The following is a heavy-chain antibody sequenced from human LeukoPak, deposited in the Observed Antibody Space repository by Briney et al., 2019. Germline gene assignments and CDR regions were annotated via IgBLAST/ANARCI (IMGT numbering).Heavy chain of an antibody. J-gene: IGHJ3*02. Sequence: GGSLRLSCAASGFTFSSYEMDWVRRAPGKGLEWVSYIGSSGGSRYYADSVKGRFTSSRDNAKNSLYLQINSLRVEDTAVYYCAREDGDAFDIWGQGTMVSVSS. CDR2: IGSSGGSR. D-gene: IGHD5-24*01. CDR1: GFTFSSYE. CDR3: AREDGDAFDI. V-gene: IGHV3-48*03.